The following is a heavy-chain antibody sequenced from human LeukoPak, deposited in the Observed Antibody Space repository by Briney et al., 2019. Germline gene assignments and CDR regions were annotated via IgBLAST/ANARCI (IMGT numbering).Heavy chain of an antibody. J-gene: IGHJ4*02. V-gene: IGHV1-69*05. CDR3: ARDLYYYDRSGYYSEYFDY. Sequence: ASVKVSCKASGGTFSSYAISWVRQAPGQGLEWMGRIIPIFGTANYAQKFQGRVTITTDESTSTAYMELSSLRSEDTAVYYCARDLYYYDRSGYYSEYFDYRGQGTLVTVSS. CDR2: IIPIFGTA. CDR1: GGTFSSYA. D-gene: IGHD3-22*01.